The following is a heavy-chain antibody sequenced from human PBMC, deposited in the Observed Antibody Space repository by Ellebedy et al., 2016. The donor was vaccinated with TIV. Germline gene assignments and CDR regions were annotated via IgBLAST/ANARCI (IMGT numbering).Heavy chain of an antibody. J-gene: IGHJ5*02. D-gene: IGHD4-17*01. CDR2: IRQEGDEI. CDR3: ARRASYGDYAVQVNPWFDP. V-gene: IGHV3-7*01. CDR1: GFNFSSYW. Sequence: GESLKISCAASGFNFSSYWMTWVRQAPGKGLEWVAKIRQEGDEIYYVESVKGRFTISRDNAKTSLFLQMNSLRVDDTAVYYCARRASYGDYAVQVNPWFDPWGQGTLVTVSS.